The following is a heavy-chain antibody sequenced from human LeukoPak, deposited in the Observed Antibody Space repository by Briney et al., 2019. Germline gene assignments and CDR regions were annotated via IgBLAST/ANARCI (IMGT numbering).Heavy chain of an antibody. CDR3: AREARTYYFDY. CDR1: GYTFTSHS. V-gene: IGHV1-69*06. Sequence: GASVKVSCKTSGYTFTSHSMHWVRQAPGQGLEWMGGIIPIFGTANYAQKFQGRVTITADKSTSTAYMELSSLRSEDTAVYYCAREARTYYFDYWGQGTLVTVSS. J-gene: IGHJ4*02. CDR2: IIPIFGTA.